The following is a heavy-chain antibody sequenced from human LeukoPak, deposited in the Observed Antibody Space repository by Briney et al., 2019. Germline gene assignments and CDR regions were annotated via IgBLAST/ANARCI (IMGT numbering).Heavy chain of an antibody. D-gene: IGHD1-14*01. CDR1: GGSFSGYY. CDR3: ARGVRLNLLYYYYYMDV. CDR2: IYYSGST. Sequence: PSETLSLTCAVYGGSFSGYYWSWIRQPPGKGLEWIGYIYYSGSTNYNPSLKSRVTISVDTSKNQFSLKLSSVTAADTAVYYCARGVRLNLLYYYYYMDVWGKGTTVTVSS. V-gene: IGHV4-59*01. J-gene: IGHJ6*03.